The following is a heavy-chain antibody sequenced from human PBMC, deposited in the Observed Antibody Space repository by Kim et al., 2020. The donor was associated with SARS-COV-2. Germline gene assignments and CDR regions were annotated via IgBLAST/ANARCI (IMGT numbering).Heavy chain of an antibody. J-gene: IGHJ6*02. V-gene: IGHV3-30*18. CDR1: GFTFSSYG. CDR3: AKASLLYYYLYGMDV. D-gene: IGHD3-10*01. CDR2: ISYDGSNK. Sequence: GGSLRLSCAASGFTFSSYGMHWVRQAPGKGLEWVAVISYDGSNKYYADSVKGRFTISRDNSKNTLYLQMNSLRAEDTAVYYCAKASLLYYYLYGMDVWGQGTTVTVSS.